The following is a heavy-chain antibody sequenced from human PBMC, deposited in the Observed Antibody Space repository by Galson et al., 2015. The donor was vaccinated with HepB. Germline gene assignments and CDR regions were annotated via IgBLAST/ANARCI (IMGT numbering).Heavy chain of an antibody. D-gene: IGHD3-3*01. CDR1: GYTFTGYY. J-gene: IGHJ5*02. CDR3: ARGDLTIFGVVTSNWFDP. Sequence: SVKVSCKASGYTFTGYYMHWVRQAPGQGLEWMGRINPNSGGTNYAQKFQGRVTMTRDTSISTAYMELSRLRSDDTAVYYCARGDLTIFGVVTSNWFDPWGQGTLVTVSS. CDR2: INPNSGGT. V-gene: IGHV1-2*06.